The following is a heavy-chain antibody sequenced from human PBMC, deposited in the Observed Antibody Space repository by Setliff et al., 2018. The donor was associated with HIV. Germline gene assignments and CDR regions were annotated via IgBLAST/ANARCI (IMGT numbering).Heavy chain of an antibody. D-gene: IGHD3-22*01. Sequence: PGGSLRLSCVASGITFSSYWMSWVRQAPGKGLEWVANIKQDGSERSYVDSVKGRFTISRDNAKNSLYLQMNSLRAEDTAVYYCAQITVVGYWGQGTLVTVSS. J-gene: IGHJ4*02. CDR2: IKQDGSER. CDR1: GITFSSYW. CDR3: AQITVVGY. V-gene: IGHV3-7*01.